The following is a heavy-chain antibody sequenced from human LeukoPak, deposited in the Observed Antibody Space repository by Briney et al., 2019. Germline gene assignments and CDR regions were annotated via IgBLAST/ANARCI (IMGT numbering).Heavy chain of an antibody. CDR2: ISSSGSTI. CDR1: GFTFSSYE. Sequence: GGSLRLSCAASGFTFSSYEMNWVRQAPGKGLEWVSYISSSGSTIYYADSVKGRFTISRDNAKNSLYLQMNSLRAEDTAVYYCAGGYCSSTSCYAFDYWGQGTLVTVSS. J-gene: IGHJ4*02. D-gene: IGHD2-2*01. CDR3: AGGYCSSTSCYAFDY. V-gene: IGHV3-48*03.